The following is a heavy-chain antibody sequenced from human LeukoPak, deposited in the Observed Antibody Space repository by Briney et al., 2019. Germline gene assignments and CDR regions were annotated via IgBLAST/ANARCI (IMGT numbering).Heavy chain of an antibody. J-gene: IGHJ5*02. D-gene: IGHD5-18*01. CDR1: GYTFTSYY. Sequence: GASVKVSCKASGYTFTSYYMHWVRQAPGQGLEWMGIINPSGGSTSYAQKFQGRVTITADKSTSTAYMELSSLRSEDTAVYYCARTEASIQLWSHSPGNWFDPWGQGTLVTVSS. CDR3: ARTEASIQLWSHSPGNWFDP. V-gene: IGHV1-46*01. CDR2: INPSGGST.